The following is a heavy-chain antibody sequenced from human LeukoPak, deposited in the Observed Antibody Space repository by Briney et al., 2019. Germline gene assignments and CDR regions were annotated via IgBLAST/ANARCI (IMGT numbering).Heavy chain of an antibody. J-gene: IGHJ5*01. CDR3: ARGLENNWNWFDS. CDR1: GGSFSGYY. D-gene: IGHD1-20*01. Sequence: SETLSLTCAVYGGSFSGYYWSWIRQPPGKGLEWIGEINHSGSTNYNPSLKSRVTISVDTSKNQFSLKLSSVTAADTAVYYCARGLENNWNWFDSWGQGTLVTVSS. CDR2: INHSGST. V-gene: IGHV4-34*01.